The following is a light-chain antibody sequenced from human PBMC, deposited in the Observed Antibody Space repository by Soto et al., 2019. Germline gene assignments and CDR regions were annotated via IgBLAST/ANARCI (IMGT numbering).Light chain of an antibody. Sequence: QSALTQPASVSGSPGQSITISCTGTSSDIGAYNYVSWYQQHPGRAPKIMISNVSNRPSGVSNRFSGSKSGNTASLTISGLQTEDEADYFCSSYSGTSALYVFGAGTKLTVL. CDR2: NVS. V-gene: IGLV2-14*03. J-gene: IGLJ1*01. CDR1: SSDIGAYNY. CDR3: SSYSGTSALYV.